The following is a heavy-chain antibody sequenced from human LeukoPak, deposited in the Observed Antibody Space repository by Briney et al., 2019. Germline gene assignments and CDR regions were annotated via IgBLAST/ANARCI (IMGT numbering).Heavy chain of an antibody. D-gene: IGHD6-19*01. Sequence: SETLSLTCTVSGGSIISSAYYWSWIRQPPGKGLEWIGYIYYSGSTYYNPSLKSRVTMSVDTSKNQFSLKLSSVTAADTAVYYCARDRPPSSSGWWGVYPHYFDYWGQGTLVTVSS. CDR2: IYYSGST. CDR1: GGSIISSAYY. CDR3: ARDRPPSSSGWWGVYPHYFDY. V-gene: IGHV4-31*03. J-gene: IGHJ4*02.